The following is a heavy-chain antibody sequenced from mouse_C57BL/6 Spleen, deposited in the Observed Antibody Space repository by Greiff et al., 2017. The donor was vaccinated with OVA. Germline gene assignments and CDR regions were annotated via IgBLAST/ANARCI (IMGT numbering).Heavy chain of an antibody. D-gene: IGHD1-1*01. CDR1: GFTFSDYG. V-gene: IGHV5-17*01. CDR2: ISSGSSTI. Sequence: EVKLVESGGGLVKPGGSLKLSCAASGFTFSDYGMHWVRQAPEKGLEWVAYISSGSSTIYYADTVKGRFTISRDNAKNTLFLQMTSLRSEDTAMYYCARPIYYYGSSYGSFAYWGQGTLVTVSA. CDR3: ARPIYYYGSSYGSFAY. J-gene: IGHJ3*01.